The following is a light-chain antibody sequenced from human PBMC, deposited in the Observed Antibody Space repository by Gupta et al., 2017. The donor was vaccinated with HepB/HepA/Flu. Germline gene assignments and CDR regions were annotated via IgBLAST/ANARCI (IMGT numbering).Light chain of an antibody. V-gene: IGKV3-20*01. CDR1: EIPTSKY. CDR2: AAS. Sequence: EVVLTQSPGTLSLSHGERAVFSCRASEIPTSKYLAWYQHKPGQAPRLLIYAASNGTTGIPDRFSGSGSGTDFTLTINRLEPDDFGVFYCQYYQTSSGFIFGPGTRVDI. CDR3: QYYQTSSGFI. J-gene: IGKJ3*01.